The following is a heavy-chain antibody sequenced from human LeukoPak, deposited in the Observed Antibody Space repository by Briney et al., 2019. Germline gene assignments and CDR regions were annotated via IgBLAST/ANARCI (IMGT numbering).Heavy chain of an antibody. CDR2: FDPEDGGT. Sequence: ASVKVSCKVSGYTLTELSMHWVRQAPGKGLEWMGGFDPEDGGTIYAQKFQGRVTMTEDTSTDTAYMELSSLRSEDTAVYYCATFRVTMVRGVMYYYGMDVWGQGTTVTVSS. V-gene: IGHV1-24*01. J-gene: IGHJ6*02. D-gene: IGHD3-10*01. CDR1: GYTLTELS. CDR3: ATFRVTMVRGVMYYYGMDV.